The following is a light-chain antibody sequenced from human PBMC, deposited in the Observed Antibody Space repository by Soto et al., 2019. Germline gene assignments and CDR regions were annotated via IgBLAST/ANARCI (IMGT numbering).Light chain of an antibody. CDR3: CSYAGSNTYV. V-gene: IGLV2-23*01. J-gene: IGLJ1*01. Sequence: QYVLTQPASVSGSPGQSITISCTGTSSDVGSYNLVSWYQQHPDKAPKLMISEGSKRPSGVSNRFSGSKSGNTASLTISGLQAEDEADYYCCSYAGSNTYVFGTGTKLTVL. CDR1: SSDVGSYNL. CDR2: EGS.